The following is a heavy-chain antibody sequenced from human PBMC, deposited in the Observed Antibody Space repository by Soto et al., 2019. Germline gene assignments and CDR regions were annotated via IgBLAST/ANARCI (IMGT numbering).Heavy chain of an antibody. D-gene: IGHD3-10*01. V-gene: IGHV3-48*02. CDR2: ISTSSSTI. J-gene: IGHJ4*02. Sequence: HPGGSLRLSCAASGFTFSSYSMNWVRQAPGEGLEWVSYISTSSSTIYYADSVKGRFTISRDNAKNSLYLQMNSLRDEDTAVYYCAFGTRRYFGYWGQGTLVTVSS. CDR1: GFTFSSYS. CDR3: AFGTRRYFGY.